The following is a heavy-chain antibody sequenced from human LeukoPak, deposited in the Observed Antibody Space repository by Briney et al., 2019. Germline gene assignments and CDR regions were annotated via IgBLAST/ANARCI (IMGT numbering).Heavy chain of an antibody. CDR1: GGSIGSYY. CDR2: IDYSGST. Sequence: SETLSLTCTVSGGSIGSYYWSWIRQSPGKGLEWIGNIDYSGSTIYNPALKSRVTVSVDTSKNQFSLNLTSVTAADTAVYYCAGQRDITIFGVVTYRYFDYWGQGTLVTVSS. CDR3: AGQRDITIFGVVTYRYFDY. D-gene: IGHD3-3*01. J-gene: IGHJ4*02. V-gene: IGHV4-59*01.